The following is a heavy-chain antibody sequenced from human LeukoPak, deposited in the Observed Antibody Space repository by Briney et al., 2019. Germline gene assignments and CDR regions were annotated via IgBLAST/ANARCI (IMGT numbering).Heavy chain of an antibody. CDR2: INPNSGGT. J-gene: IGHJ6*02. V-gene: IGHV1-2*02. Sequence: ASVKVSCKTSGYTFTGYFMHWVRQAPGQGLEWMGWINPNSGGTNYAQKFQGRVTMTRDTSISTAYMELSRLRSDDTAVYYCARDLRPAPPKGVRGPNYYYYGMDVWGQGTTVTVSS. CDR3: ARDLRPAPPKGVRGPNYYYYGMDV. D-gene: IGHD3-10*02. CDR1: GYTFTGYF.